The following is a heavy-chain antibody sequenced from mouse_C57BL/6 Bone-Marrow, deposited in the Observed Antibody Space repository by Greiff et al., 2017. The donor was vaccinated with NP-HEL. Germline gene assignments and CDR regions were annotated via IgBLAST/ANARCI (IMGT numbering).Heavy chain of an antibody. J-gene: IGHJ4*01. CDR1: GYTFTDYN. CDR3: ARQLRLPFYAMDY. D-gene: IGHD3-2*02. Sequence: EVQLVESGPELVKPGASVKIPCKASGYTFTDYNMDWVKQSHGKSLEWIGDINPNNGGTIYNQKFKGKATLTVDKSSSTAYMELLSLTSEDTAVYYCARQLRLPFYAMDYWGQGTSVTVSS. CDR2: INPNNGGT. V-gene: IGHV1-18*01.